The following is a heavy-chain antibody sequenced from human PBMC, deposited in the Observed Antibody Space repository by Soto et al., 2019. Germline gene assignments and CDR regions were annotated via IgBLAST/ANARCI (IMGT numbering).Heavy chain of an antibody. D-gene: IGHD3-10*01. J-gene: IGHJ4*02. CDR3: AGGPTWYYYAA. CDR2: IYYSGST. CDR1: GGSISSYG. V-gene: IGHV4-59*01. Sequence: SETLSVTCTVAGGSISSYGGSWIRQPPGKGLEWIGYIYYSGSTNYNPSLKSRVTISVDTSKNQFSLKLSSVTAADTAVYYCAGGPTWYYYAAGGQGTLVTVSS.